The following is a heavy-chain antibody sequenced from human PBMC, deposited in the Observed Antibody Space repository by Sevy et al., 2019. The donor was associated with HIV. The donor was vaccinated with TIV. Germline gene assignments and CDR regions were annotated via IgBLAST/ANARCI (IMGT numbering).Heavy chain of an antibody. CDR3: ARPEGLQLNYAMDV. J-gene: IGHJ6*02. Sequence: SETLSLTCTVSGGSISSSSYYRNWIRQPPGKGLEWIGSIYYTGSTYYKPSLKSRVTISKDTSKNQFSLKLTSVTAADTAVYYCARPEGLQLNYAMDVWGQGTTVTVSS. CDR2: IYYTGST. V-gene: IGHV4-39*01. D-gene: IGHD3-3*01. CDR1: GGSISSSSYY.